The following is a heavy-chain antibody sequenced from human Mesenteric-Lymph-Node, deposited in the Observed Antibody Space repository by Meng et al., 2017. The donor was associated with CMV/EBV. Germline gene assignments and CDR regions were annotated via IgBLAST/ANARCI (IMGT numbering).Heavy chain of an antibody. V-gene: IGHV3-11*04. J-gene: IGHJ4*02. CDR2: ISSSGSTI. Sequence: GGSLRLSCAASGFTFSDYYMSWIRQAPGKGLEWVSYISSSGSTIYYADSVKGRFTISRDNAKNSLYLQMNSLRVEDTGVYYCARDRLEGSYSGPGFWGQGTLVTVSS. CDR3: ARDRLEGSYSGPGF. CDR1: GFTFSDYY. D-gene: IGHD3-10*01.